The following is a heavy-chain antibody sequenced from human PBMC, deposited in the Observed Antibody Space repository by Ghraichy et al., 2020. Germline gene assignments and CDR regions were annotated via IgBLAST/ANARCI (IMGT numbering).Heavy chain of an antibody. Sequence: SETLSLTCAVYGGSFSGYYWSWIRQPPGKGLEWIGEIKHSGSTNYNPSLKSRVTISVDTSKYQFSLKLSSVTAADTAVYYCARTRIAVAGILDYWGQGTLVTVSS. CDR1: GGSFSGYY. CDR2: IKHSGST. V-gene: IGHV4-34*01. CDR3: ARTRIAVAGILDY. J-gene: IGHJ4*02. D-gene: IGHD6-19*01.